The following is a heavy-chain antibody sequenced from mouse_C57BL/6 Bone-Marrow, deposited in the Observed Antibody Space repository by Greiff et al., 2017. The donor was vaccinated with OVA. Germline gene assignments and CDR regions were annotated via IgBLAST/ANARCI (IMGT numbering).Heavy chain of an antibody. J-gene: IGHJ1*03. CDR2: IYPRSGNT. V-gene: IGHV1-81*01. Sequence: VQLVESGAELARPGASVKLSCKASGYTFTSYGISWVKQRTGQGLEWIGEIYPRSGNTYYNEKFKGKATLTADKSSSTAYMELRSLTSEDSAVYFCARRPPYWYFDVWGTGTTVTVSS. CDR3: ARRPPYWYFDV. CDR1: GYTFTSYG.